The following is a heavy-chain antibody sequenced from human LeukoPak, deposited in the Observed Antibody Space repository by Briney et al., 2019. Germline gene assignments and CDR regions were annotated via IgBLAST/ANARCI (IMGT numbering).Heavy chain of an antibody. J-gene: IGHJ5*02. CDR2: ISWISGSI. CDR3: ARGWRYCSSTSCYGAATRGNWFDP. D-gene: IGHD2-2*01. V-gene: IGHV3-9*01. CDR1: GFTFDDYV. Sequence: GGSLRLSYAASGFTFDDYVMPWVRQAPGKGLEWVSGISWISGSIGYADSVKGRFTISRDNAKNSLYLQMNSLRAEDTAVYYCARGWRYCSSTSCYGAATRGNWFDPWGQGTLVTVSS.